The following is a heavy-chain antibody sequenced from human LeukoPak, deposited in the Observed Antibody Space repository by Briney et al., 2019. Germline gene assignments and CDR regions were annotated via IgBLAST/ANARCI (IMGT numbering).Heavy chain of an antibody. Sequence: PGGSLRLSCAASGFTFSSYGMHWVRQAPGKGLEWVAVISYDGSDKYYADSVKGRFTISRDNSKNTLYLQMNSLRVEDTAVYFCASHGGLWGQGTLVTVSS. D-gene: IGHD5-12*01. V-gene: IGHV3-30*03. CDR1: GFTFSSYG. CDR2: ISYDGSDK. J-gene: IGHJ4*02. CDR3: ASHGGL.